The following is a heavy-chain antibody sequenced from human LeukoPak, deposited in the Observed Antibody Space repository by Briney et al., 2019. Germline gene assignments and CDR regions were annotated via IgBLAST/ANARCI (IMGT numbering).Heavy chain of an antibody. D-gene: IGHD6-13*01. Sequence: SETLSLTCTVSGGSISSYYWSWIRQPPGKGLEWIGYIYYSGSTNYNPSLKSRVTISVDTSKNQFSLKLSSVTAADTAVYYCARAGGPIAAAVGGLDPWGQGTLVTVSS. V-gene: IGHV4-59*01. CDR3: ARAGGPIAAAVGGLDP. CDR1: GGSISSYY. CDR2: IYYSGST. J-gene: IGHJ5*02.